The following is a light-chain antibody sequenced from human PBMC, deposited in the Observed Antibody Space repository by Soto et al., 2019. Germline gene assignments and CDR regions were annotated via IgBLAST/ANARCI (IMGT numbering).Light chain of an antibody. Sequence: QSVLTQPASVSGSPGQSITISCTGTSSDIGHYNYISWYQQHPGKAPKLLIFEVSNRPSGVSNRFSASKSGNTASLTISGLQAEDEADYYCSSYTTSSPYLFGTGTKLTVL. J-gene: IGLJ1*01. V-gene: IGLV2-14*01. CDR2: EVS. CDR1: SSDIGHYNY. CDR3: SSYTTSSPYL.